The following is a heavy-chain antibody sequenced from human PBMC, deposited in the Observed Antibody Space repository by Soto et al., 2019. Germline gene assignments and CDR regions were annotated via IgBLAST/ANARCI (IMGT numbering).Heavy chain of an antibody. CDR1: GYTFTNNA. Sequence: QVQLVQSGAEVKKPGASVKVSCKASGYTFTNNAIHWVRQAPGQRLEWMGWINAANGNTKYSQKFQGRFTITRDTFASTAYMELSSLRSEDTAVYYCARDQGLCSGGSCWGYLDYWGQGTLVTVSS. CDR3: ARDQGLCSGGSCWGYLDY. D-gene: IGHD2-15*01. J-gene: IGHJ4*02. CDR2: INAANGNT. V-gene: IGHV1-3*01.